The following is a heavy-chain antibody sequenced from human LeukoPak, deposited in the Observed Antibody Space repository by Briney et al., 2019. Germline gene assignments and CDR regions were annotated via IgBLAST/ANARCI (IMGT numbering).Heavy chain of an antibody. Sequence: GGSLRLSCAASGFTFSRYAMSWVRQAPGKGLEWVSAISGSGGSTYYADSVKGRFTISRDNSKNTLYLQMNSLRAEDTAVYYCAKDLGEYSSSWPDYWGQGTLVTVSS. CDR1: GFTFSRYA. CDR3: AKDLGEYSSSWPDY. V-gene: IGHV3-23*01. D-gene: IGHD6-13*01. CDR2: ISGSGGST. J-gene: IGHJ4*02.